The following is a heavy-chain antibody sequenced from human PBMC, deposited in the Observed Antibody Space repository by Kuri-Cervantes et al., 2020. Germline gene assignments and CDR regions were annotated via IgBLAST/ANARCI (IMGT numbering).Heavy chain of an antibody. J-gene: IGHJ3*01. CDR3: TTDYLFNGSGWT. D-gene: IGHD6-19*01. V-gene: IGHV3-15*01. Sequence: GGSLRLSFTASGFTFSDYYMDWVRLAPGQGLEWVARIKNRADGETIDYAAPVKGRFFVSRDDPKNTVYLQMSSLKTEDTAVYYCTTDYLFNGSGWTWGQGTMVTVSS. CDR1: GFTFSDYY. CDR2: IKNRADGETI.